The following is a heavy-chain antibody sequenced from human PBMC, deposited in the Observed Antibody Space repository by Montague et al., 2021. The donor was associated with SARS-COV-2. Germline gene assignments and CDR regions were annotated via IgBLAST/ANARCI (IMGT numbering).Heavy chain of an antibody. Sequence: SETLSLTCTVSGGSISSTSYYWGWIRQPPGKGLEWIGSISYSGSTYYKSSLKSRVTITVDTSKNQFSLRLSSVTAADTAVYSCARHITGSGNAFDIWGQGTTVTVPS. V-gene: IGHV4-39*01. CDR1: GGSISSTSYY. J-gene: IGHJ3*02. CDR3: ARHITGSGNAFDI. CDR2: ISYSGST. D-gene: IGHD3-10*01.